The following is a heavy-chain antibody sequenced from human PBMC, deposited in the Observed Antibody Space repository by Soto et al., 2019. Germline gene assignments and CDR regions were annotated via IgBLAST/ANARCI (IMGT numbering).Heavy chain of an antibody. CDR3: ATVSSIAARWYYFGY. CDR2: ISAYNGNT. CDR1: GYTFTSYG. V-gene: IGHV1-18*01. J-gene: IGHJ4*02. D-gene: IGHD6-6*01. Sequence: ASVKVSCKASGYTFTSYGISWVRQAPGQGLEWMGWISAYNGNTNYAQKLQGRVTMTTDTSTSTAYMELRSLRSDDTAVYYCATVSSIAARWYYFGYWGQGTLVTVSS.